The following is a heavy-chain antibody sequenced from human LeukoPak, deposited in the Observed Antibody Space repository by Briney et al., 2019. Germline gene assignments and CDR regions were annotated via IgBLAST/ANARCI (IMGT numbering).Heavy chain of an antibody. CDR1: GGSISSYY. CDR3: ARVSGNLLIDY. CDR2: IYYSGST. J-gene: IGHJ4*02. D-gene: IGHD3-10*01. V-gene: IGHV4-59*01. Sequence: SETLSLTCTVSGGSISSYYWSWIRRPPGKGLEWIGYIYYSGSTNYNPSLKSRVTISVDTSKNQFSLKLSSVTAADTAVYYCARVSGNLLIDYWGQGTLVTVSS.